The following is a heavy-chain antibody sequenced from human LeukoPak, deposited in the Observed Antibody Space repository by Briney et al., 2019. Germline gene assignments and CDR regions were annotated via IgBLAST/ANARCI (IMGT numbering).Heavy chain of an antibody. J-gene: IGHJ4*02. D-gene: IGHD2-2*01. CDR3: ARDGRVFVVPSI. CDR2: IKPDGTEK. Sequence: GGSLRLSCAASGFTFSTYWMSWVRQVPGKGFEWVATIKPDGTEKYHVDSVKGRFTISRDNAKNSLYLQMSSLRAEDTAVYYCARDGRVFVVPSIRGQGTLVTVS. V-gene: IGHV3-7*01. CDR1: GFTFSTYW.